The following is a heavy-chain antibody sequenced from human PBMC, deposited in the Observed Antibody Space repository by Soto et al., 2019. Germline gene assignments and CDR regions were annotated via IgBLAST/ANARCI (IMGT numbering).Heavy chain of an antibody. J-gene: IGHJ4*02. Sequence: EVQLVESGGGLVQPGGSLRLSCAASGFTFSSYWMSWVRQAPGKGLEWVANIKQDGSEKYYVDSVKGRFIISRDNAKNSLYLQMNSLRAEDTAVYYCARDRYCISTSCYEDYWGQGTLVTVSS. CDR2: IKQDGSEK. V-gene: IGHV3-7*01. CDR3: ARDRYCISTSCYEDY. D-gene: IGHD2-2*01. CDR1: GFTFSSYW.